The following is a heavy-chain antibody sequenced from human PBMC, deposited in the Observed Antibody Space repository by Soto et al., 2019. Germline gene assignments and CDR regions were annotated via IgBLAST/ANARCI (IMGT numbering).Heavy chain of an antibody. CDR3: AKNLEDYYYYGMDV. Sequence: GGSLRLSCAASGFTFSSYAMSWVRQAPGKGLEWVSAISGSGGSTYYADSVKDRFTISRDNSKNTLYLQMNSLRAEDTAVYYCAKNLEDYYYYGMDVWGQGTTVTVSS. D-gene: IGHD3-3*01. V-gene: IGHV3-23*01. J-gene: IGHJ6*02. CDR2: ISGSGGST. CDR1: GFTFSSYA.